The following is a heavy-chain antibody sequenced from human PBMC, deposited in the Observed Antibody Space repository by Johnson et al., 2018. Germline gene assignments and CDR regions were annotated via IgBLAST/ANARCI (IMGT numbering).Heavy chain of an antibody. CDR3: ARGGLRWFGDFSPSDALDI. CDR1: GFTFDNYG. D-gene: IGHD3-10*01. Sequence: QVQLVESGGGVVQPGRSXRLSCAASGFTFDNYGMHWVRQAPGQGLDWVTIISYEGSNKKYADSVKGRFTISRDNSKNTLNRQMNSLRAEDTAVYYCARGGLRWFGDFSPSDALDIWGQGTMVPVSS. CDR2: ISYEGSNK. V-gene: IGHV3-30*03. J-gene: IGHJ3*02.